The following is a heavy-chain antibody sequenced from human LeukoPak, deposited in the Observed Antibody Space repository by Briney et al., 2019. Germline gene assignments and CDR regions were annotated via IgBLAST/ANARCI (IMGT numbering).Heavy chain of an antibody. Sequence: SETLSLTCTVSGGSISSYYWSWIRQPPGKGLEWIGYIYYSGSTNYNPSLKSRDTISVGTSKNQFSLKLSSVTAADTAVYYCARDRWFGEGDFDYWGQGTLVTVSS. CDR2: IYYSGST. V-gene: IGHV4-59*01. D-gene: IGHD3-10*01. J-gene: IGHJ4*02. CDR1: GGSISSYY. CDR3: ARDRWFGEGDFDY.